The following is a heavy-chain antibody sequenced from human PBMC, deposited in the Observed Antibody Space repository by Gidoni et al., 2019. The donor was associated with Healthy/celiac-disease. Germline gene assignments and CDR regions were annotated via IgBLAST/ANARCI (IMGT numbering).Heavy chain of an antibody. CDR2: INHSGST. CDR1: GGSFSGHY. CDR3: ARGGGHCSRTSCYSRRFDP. J-gene: IGHJ5*01. Sequence: QVQLQQWGAGLLKPSETLSLTCAVYGGSFSGHYWSWIRQPPGKGLEWIGEINHSGSTNYNPSLKSRVTISVDTSKNQFSLKLSSVTAADTAVYYCARGGGHCSRTSCYSRRFDPWGQGTLVIVSS. D-gene: IGHD2-2*01. V-gene: IGHV4-34*01.